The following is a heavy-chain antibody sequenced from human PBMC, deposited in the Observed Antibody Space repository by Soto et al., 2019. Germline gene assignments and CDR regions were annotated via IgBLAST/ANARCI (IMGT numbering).Heavy chain of an antibody. Sequence: QVQLQESGPGLVKPSQTLSLTCTVSGDSINNGDCYWSWLRQLPGKGLEWIGYIYYSGTKYYNPYLKSRVSMSVDTSKNQFSLKLTAVTAADTAVYYCAREKEDDSGDYNAFEIWGQGTVVTVSS. CDR2: IYYSGTK. D-gene: IGHD4-17*01. CDR3: AREKEDDSGDYNAFEI. CDR1: GDSINNGDCY. J-gene: IGHJ3*02. V-gene: IGHV4-31*03.